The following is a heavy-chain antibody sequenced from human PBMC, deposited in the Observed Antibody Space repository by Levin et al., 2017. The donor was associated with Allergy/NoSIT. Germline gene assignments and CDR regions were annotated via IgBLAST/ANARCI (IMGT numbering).Heavy chain of an antibody. V-gene: IGHV3-9*01. J-gene: IGHJ4*02. Sequence: GGSLRLSCAASGFTFDDYAMHWVRQAPGKGLEWVSGISWNSGSIGYADSVKGRFTISRDNAKNSLYLQMNSLRAEDTALYYCAKDSSGYYALHFDYWGQGTLVTVSS. D-gene: IGHD3-22*01. CDR3: AKDSSGYYALHFDY. CDR1: GFTFDDYA. CDR2: ISWNSGSI.